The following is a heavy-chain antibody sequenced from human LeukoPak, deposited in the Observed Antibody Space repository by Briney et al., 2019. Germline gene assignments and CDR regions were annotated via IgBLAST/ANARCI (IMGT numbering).Heavy chain of an antibody. CDR1: GFTFSDYY. D-gene: IGHD5-24*01. CDR3: TTALRWVQSPFNY. CDR2: ISSSSSYT. V-gene: IGHV3-11*05. J-gene: IGHJ4*02. Sequence: GGSLRLSCAASGFTFSDYYMSWIRQAPGKGLEWGSYISSSSSYTNYADSVKGRFTISRDNAKNSLYLQMNSLRAEDTAVYFCTTALRWVQSPFNYWGQGTLVTVSS.